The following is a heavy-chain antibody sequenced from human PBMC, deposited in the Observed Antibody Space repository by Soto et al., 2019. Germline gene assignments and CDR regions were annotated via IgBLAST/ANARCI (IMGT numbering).Heavy chain of an antibody. V-gene: IGHV4-30-2*01. D-gene: IGHD3-16*01. J-gene: IGHJ5*01. CDR2: IHHAGGT. Sequence: QLLLQEAGSGLVKPSQTLSLTCGVSGDSISSSGYSWNWIRQPPGKDLEWIGCIHHAGGTLSKPSLESRVTISRGRSKNQFSLRMTAVTAADTGVYSCARGASNYVGSPGFDSWGQGILVTVSA. CDR3: ARGASNYVGSPGFDS. CDR1: GDSISSSGYS.